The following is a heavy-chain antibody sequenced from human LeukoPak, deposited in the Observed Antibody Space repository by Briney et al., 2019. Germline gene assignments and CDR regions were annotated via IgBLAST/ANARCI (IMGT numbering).Heavy chain of an antibody. J-gene: IGHJ4*02. CDR3: AKGWGAFDY. V-gene: IGHV3-9*01. D-gene: IGHD1-26*01. CDR2: ISWNSGSI. CDR1: GFTFDDYA. Sequence: GGSLRLSCAASGFTFDDYAMHWVRQAPGKGLEWVSGISWNSGSIGYADSVKGRFTISRDNAKNSLYLQMNSPRAEDTALYYCAKGWGAFDYWGQGTLVTVSS.